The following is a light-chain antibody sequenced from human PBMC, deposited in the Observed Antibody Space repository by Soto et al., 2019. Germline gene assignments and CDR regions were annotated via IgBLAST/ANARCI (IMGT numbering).Light chain of an antibody. CDR3: NSYTATSSWV. Sequence: QSALTRPASVSGSPGQSITLSCPGTRCDVGGYNYVSWYQQHPGKAPKLIIYEVTNRPSGVSNRFSGSKSGNTASLTISGLQAEDEGDYYCNSYTATSSWVFGGGTALTVL. V-gene: IGLV2-14*01. J-gene: IGLJ3*02. CDR1: RCDVGGYNY. CDR2: EVT.